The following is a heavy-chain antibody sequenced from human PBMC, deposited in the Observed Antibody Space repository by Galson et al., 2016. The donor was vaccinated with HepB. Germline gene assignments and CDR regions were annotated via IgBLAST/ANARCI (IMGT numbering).Heavy chain of an antibody. V-gene: IGHV3-30*18. J-gene: IGHJ6*03. CDR3: AKDPKYCSTNRCYFYYYMDV. Sequence: LRLSCAASGFIFNNYGMHWVRQAPGQGLEWVAVITYDGSYTYYADSVKGRFTISRDNSKNTLYLQLNSLRAEDTAVYYCAKDPKYCSTNRCYFYYYMDVWGKGTTVTVSS. D-gene: IGHD2-2*01. CDR1: GFIFNNYG. CDR2: ITYDGSYT.